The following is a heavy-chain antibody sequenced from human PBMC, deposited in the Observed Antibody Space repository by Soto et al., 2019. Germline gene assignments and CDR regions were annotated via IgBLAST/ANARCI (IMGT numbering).Heavy chain of an antibody. Sequence: GGSLGLSCAASGFTFSSYAMSWVRQAPGKGLEWVSAISGSGGSTYYADSVKGRFTISRDNSKNTLYLQMNSLRAEDTAVYYCASLSCSSTSCSYFDYWGQGTLVTVSS. V-gene: IGHV3-23*01. CDR2: ISGSGGST. CDR1: GFTFSSYA. CDR3: ASLSCSSTSCSYFDY. J-gene: IGHJ4*02. D-gene: IGHD2-2*01.